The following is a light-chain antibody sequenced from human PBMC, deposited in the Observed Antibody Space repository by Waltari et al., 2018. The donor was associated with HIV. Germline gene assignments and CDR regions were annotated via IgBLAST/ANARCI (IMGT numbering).Light chain of an antibody. J-gene: IGLJ3*02. CDR2: GTN. CDR1: SVRTYY. CDR3: NSRDDIGHWF. Sequence: SSELTQAPAVSVALGQTVRLTCQGDSVRTYYASWYQQKPGQDPVLVFYGTNNRPSGIPDRFSGSTSGDTASLTITGAQAEDEADYYCNSRDDIGHWFFGAGTKVTVL. V-gene: IGLV3-19*01.